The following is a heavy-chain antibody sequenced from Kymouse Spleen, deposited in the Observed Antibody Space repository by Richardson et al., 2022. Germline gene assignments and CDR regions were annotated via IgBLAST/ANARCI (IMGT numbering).Heavy chain of an antibody. J-gene: IGHJ6*02. V-gene: IGHV4-34*01. Sequence: QVQLQQWGAGLLKPSETLSLTCAVYGGSFSGYYWSWIRQPPGKGLEWIGEINHSGSTNYNPSLKSRVTISVDTSKNQFSLKLSSVTAADTAVYYCARRSGGSYGMDVWGQGTTVTVSS. CDR2: INHSGST. CDR1: GGSFSGYY. CDR3: ARRSGGSYGMDV. D-gene: IGHD3-16*02,IGHD3-3*01.